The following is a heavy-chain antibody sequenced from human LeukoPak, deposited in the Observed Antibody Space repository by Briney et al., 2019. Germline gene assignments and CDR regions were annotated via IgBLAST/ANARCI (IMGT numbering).Heavy chain of an antibody. J-gene: IGHJ4*02. D-gene: IGHD3-22*01. CDR2: ISYDGNNK. CDR3: ARDLFGYYYDSSGFYPE. V-gene: IGHV3-30-3*01. Sequence: GGSLRPSCAASGFTFSSYAMHWVRQAPGKGLEWVAVISYDGNNKYYADSVKGRFTISRDNSKNTLYLQMNSLRAEDTAVYYCARDLFGYYYDSSGFYPEWGQGTLVTVSS. CDR1: GFTFSSYA.